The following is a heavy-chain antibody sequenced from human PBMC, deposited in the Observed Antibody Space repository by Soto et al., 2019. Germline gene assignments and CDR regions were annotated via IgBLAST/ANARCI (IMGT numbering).Heavy chain of an antibody. CDR2: IWYDGSNK. CDR1: GFTFSSYG. CDR3: ASPVWFGGFNDY. V-gene: IGHV3-33*01. J-gene: IGHJ4*02. Sequence: GGSLRLSCAASGFTFSSYGMHWVRQAPGKGLEWVAVIWYDGSNKYYADSVKGRFTISRDNSKNTLYLQMNSLRAEDTAVYYCASPVWFGGFNDYWGQGALVTVSS. D-gene: IGHD3-10*01.